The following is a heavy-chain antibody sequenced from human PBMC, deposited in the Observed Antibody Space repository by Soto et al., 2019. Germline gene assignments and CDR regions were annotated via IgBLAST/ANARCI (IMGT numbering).Heavy chain of an antibody. CDR3: ARMITMVRGVYYYGMDV. D-gene: IGHD3-10*01. CDR1: GYTFTSYG. CDR2: ISAYNGNT. J-gene: IGHJ6*02. Sequence: ASVKVSCKASGYTFTSYGISWVRQAPGQGLEWMGWISAYNGNTNYAQKLQGRVTMTTDTSTSTAYMELRSLRSDDTAVYYCARMITMVRGVYYYGMDVWGQGTTVTVSS. V-gene: IGHV1-18*01.